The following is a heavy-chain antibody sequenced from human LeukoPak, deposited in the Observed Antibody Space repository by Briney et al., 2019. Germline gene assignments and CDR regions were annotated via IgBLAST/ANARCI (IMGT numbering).Heavy chain of an antibody. J-gene: IGHJ4*02. CDR3: ARDGDSGGYYYGPFDN. D-gene: IGHD3-22*01. CDR1: GFTFSLFG. CDR2: ISSSRRTI. V-gene: IGHV3-48*04. Sequence: GGSLRLSCAASGFTFSLFGMTWVRQAPGKGLEWISYISSSRRTINYADSVKGRFTISRDNAKNSLYLQMNNLRAEDTAVYYCARDGDSGGYYYGPFDNWGQGTLVTVSS.